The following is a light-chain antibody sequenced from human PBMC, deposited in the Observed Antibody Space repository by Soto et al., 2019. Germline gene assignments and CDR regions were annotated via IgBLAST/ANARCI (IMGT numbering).Light chain of an antibody. CDR3: AKWDDSLRAHA. Sequence: QSVLPQPPSASGTPGQRVTISCSTSNSRSGSNYVYWYQQLPGTAPKPLIYRNDQRPSGVPDRFSGSKSGTSVSLAISGLRSEDQADYYCAKWDDSLRAHALGTGTKLTVL. J-gene: IGLJ1*01. CDR2: RND. V-gene: IGLV1-47*01. CDR1: NSRSGSNY.